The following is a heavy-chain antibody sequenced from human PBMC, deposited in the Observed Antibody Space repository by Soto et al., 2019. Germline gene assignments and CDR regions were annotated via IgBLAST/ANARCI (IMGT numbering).Heavy chain of an antibody. Sequence: EVQLVESGGGLVKPGGSLRLSCAASGFTFSSYSMNWVRQAPGKGLEWVSSISSSSSYIYYADSVKGRFTISRDNAKNSLYLKMNSLRAEDTAVYYCARDAMGLRYVVWFHYYYYMDVWGKGTTVTVSS. V-gene: IGHV3-21*01. D-gene: IGHD3-9*01. J-gene: IGHJ6*03. CDR3: ARDAMGLRYVVWFHYYYYMDV. CDR2: ISSSSSYI. CDR1: GFTFSSYS.